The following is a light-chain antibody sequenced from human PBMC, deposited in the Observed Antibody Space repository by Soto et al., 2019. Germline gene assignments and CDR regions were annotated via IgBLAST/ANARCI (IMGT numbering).Light chain of an antibody. J-gene: IGKJ1*01. V-gene: IGKV3-20*01. Sequence: EIVLTQSPATLSLSPGERATLSCRTSQSVGSSYLAWYQQIPGQAPRLLIYAGSSRATGIPDRFSGSGSGTDFTLTISRLEPEDFAVYYCQQYGSSPPTTFGQETKVDIK. CDR3: QQYGSSPPTT. CDR2: AGS. CDR1: QSVGSSY.